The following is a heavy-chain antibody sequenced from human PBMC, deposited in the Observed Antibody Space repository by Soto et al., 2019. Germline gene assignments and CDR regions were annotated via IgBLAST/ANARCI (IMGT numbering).Heavy chain of an antibody. V-gene: IGHV3-15*07. CDR2: IKSKTDGGTT. Sequence: EVQLVESGGGLVKPGGSLRLSCAASGFTFSNAWINWVRQAPGKGLGWGGRIKSKTDGGTTDYAAPVKGRFTISRDDTKNTLYLQMNSLNSEDTAVYYCTTELKAYYYDSSGYSDYRGQGTLVTVSS. D-gene: IGHD3-22*01. CDR1: GFTFSNAW. CDR3: TTELKAYYYDSSGYSDY. J-gene: IGHJ4*02.